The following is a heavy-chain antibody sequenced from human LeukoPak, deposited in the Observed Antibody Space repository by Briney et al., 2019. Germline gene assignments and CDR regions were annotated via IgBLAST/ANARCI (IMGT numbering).Heavy chain of an antibody. CDR1: GYTFTTYA. V-gene: IGHV1-3*01. D-gene: IGHD5-12*01. J-gene: IGHJ6*02. CDR2: INAGNGNT. Sequence: ASVKVSCKASGYTFTTYAMHWVRQAPGQSLEWMGWINAGNGNTKYSQKFQDRVTITRDTSASTAYIELSSLRSEDTAVYWCAREIHEYSGWEYYYYAWDVWGQGTTVTVSS. CDR3: AREIHEYSGWEYYYYAWDV.